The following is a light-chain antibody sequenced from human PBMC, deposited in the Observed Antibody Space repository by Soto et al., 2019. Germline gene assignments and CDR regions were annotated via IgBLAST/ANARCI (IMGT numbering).Light chain of an antibody. CDR1: QDGSSN. J-gene: IGKJ4*01. Sequence: EMVVTQSPATLSVSPGERATLSCRASQDGSSNLAWYQQKPGQAPSLLIYGASTRATGTPARFSGSGSGTEFNLTISSLQSEDYAVYFCQQYIRWPLTFGGGTKVEI. CDR3: QQYIRWPLT. V-gene: IGKV3-15*01. CDR2: GAS.